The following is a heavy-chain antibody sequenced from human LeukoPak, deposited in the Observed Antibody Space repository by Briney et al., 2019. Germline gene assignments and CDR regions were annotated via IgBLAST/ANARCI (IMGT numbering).Heavy chain of an antibody. V-gene: IGHV4-59*01. J-gene: IGHJ4*02. CDR1: GGSMSTYY. Sequence: SETLSLTCTVSGGSMSTYYWTWIRQPPGKGLEWFGFIYYTGSTNYTPSLKSRVTISVDTSKNQCSLKLSSVTAADTAVYYCAGMRITTPTVRTLDYWGQGTLVTVSS. CDR3: AGMRITTPTVRTLDY. D-gene: IGHD1-14*01. CDR2: IYYTGST.